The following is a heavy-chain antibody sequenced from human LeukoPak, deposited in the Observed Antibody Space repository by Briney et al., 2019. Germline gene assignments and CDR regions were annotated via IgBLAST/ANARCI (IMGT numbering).Heavy chain of an antibody. V-gene: IGHV4-38-2*02. D-gene: IGHD6-13*01. CDR3: AREAIAAGIF. CDR2: IYHSGST. J-gene: IGHJ4*02. CDR1: GYSISSGYY. Sequence: SETLSLICTVSGYSISSGYYWGWIRQPPGKGLEWIGSIYHSGSTYYNPSVKSRVTISVDTSKNQFSLKLSSVTAADTAVYYCAREAIAAGIFWGQGTLVTVSS.